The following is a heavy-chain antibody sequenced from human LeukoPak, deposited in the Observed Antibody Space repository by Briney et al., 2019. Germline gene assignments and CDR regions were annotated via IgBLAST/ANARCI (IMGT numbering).Heavy chain of an antibody. CDR3: APTNNLYYYFDY. V-gene: IGHV1-2*02. CDR1: GYTFTGYY. CDR2: IDPNSGGT. J-gene: IGHJ4*02. Sequence: GASVKVSCKASGYTFTGYYIHWVRQAPGQWLEWMGWIDPNSGGTKYAQKFQGRVTMTRDTSISTAYVELSRLRSDDTAVYYCAPTNNLYYYFDYWGQGTLVTVSS. D-gene: IGHD1-1*01.